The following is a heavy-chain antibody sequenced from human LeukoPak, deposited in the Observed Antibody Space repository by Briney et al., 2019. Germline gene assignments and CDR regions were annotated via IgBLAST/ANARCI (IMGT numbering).Heavy chain of an antibody. V-gene: IGHV3-48*01. J-gene: IGHJ4*02. Sequence: PGGSLRLSCAASGFTFSSYSMNWVRQAPGKGLEWVSYISSSSSTIYYSDSVKGRFTISRDNAKNSLYLQMNSLRAEDTAVYYCARVWDVDIEATTFDYWGQGTLVTVSS. CDR3: ARVWDVDIEATTFDY. D-gene: IGHD5-12*01. CDR1: GFTFSSYS. CDR2: ISSSSSTI.